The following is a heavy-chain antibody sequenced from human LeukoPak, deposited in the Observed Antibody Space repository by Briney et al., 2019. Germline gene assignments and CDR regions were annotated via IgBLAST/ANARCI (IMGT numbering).Heavy chain of an antibody. J-gene: IGHJ4*02. Sequence: GGSLRLSCAASGFTFSSYGMHWVRQALGKGLEWVAVISYDGSNKYYADSVKGRFTISRDNSKNTLYLQMNSLRAEDTAVYYCAKDLEDTAMVTGADYWGQGTLVTVSS. CDR1: GFTFSSYG. CDR3: AKDLEDTAMVTGADY. V-gene: IGHV3-30*18. CDR2: ISYDGSNK. D-gene: IGHD5-18*01.